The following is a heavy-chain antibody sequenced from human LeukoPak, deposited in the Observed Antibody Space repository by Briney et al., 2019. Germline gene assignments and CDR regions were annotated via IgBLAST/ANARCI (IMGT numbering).Heavy chain of an antibody. CDR1: GRSITSYY. D-gene: IGHD3-22*01. V-gene: IGHV4-59*01. CDR3: AYSSDYYYFDS. J-gene: IGHJ4*02. CDR2: IYYTGST. Sequence: SETLSLTCTVSGRSITSYYWSWIRQPPGKGLEWIGYIYYTGSTNYNPSLKSRVTISVDTSKNQFSLRLSSVTAADTALYFCAYSSDYYYFDSWGQGALVTVSS.